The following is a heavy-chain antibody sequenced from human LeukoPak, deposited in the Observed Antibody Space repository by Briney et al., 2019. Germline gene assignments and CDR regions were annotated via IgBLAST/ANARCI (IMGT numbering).Heavy chain of an antibody. J-gene: IGHJ5*02. CDR3: ARDRVVVPAALYNWFDP. V-gene: IGHV1-18*01. CDR1: GYTFTSYG. CDR2: ISAYNGNT. D-gene: IGHD2-2*01. Sequence: ASVKVSCKASGYTFTSYGISWVRQAPGQGLEWIGWISAYNGNTNYAQKLQGRVTMTTDTSTSTACMELRSLRSDDTAVYYCARDRVVVPAALYNWFDPWGQGTLVTVSS.